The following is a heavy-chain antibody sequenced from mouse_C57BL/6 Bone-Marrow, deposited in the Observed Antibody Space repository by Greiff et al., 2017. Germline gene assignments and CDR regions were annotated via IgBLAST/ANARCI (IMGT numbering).Heavy chain of an antibody. V-gene: IGHV1-47*01. CDR2: FHPYNDDT. J-gene: IGHJ2*01. CDR1: GYTFTTYP. D-gene: IGHD5-1*01. CDR3: ERSSTFFYDFDY. Sequence: QVQLKQSGAELVKPGASVKMSCKASGYTFTTYPIEWMKQNHGKSLEWIGNFHPYNDDTKYNEKFKGKATLTVEKSSNTVYLELSRLTSDDSAVYYCERSSTFFYDFDYWGQGTTLTVSS.